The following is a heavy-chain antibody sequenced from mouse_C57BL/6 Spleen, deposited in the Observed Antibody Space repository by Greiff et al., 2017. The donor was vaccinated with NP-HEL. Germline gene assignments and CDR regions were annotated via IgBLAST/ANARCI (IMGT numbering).Heavy chain of an antibody. D-gene: IGHD2-12*01. V-gene: IGHV1-69*01. J-gene: IGHJ3*01. CDR3: ARSEVTTTSPFAY. CDR2: IDPSDSYT. Sequence: VQLQQPGAELVMPGASVKLSCKASGYTFTSYWMHWVKQRPGQGLEWIGEIDPSDSYTNYNQKFKGKSTLTVDKSSSTAYMQLSSLTSEDSAVYYCARSEVTTTSPFAYWGQGTLVTVSA. CDR1: GYTFTSYW.